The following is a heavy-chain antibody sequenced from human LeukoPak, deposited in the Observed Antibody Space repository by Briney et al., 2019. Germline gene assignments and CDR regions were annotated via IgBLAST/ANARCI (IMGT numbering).Heavy chain of an antibody. CDR1: GGTFSSYA. CDR2: IIPILGIA. V-gene: IGHV1-69*04. J-gene: IGHJ3*02. Sequence: SVKVSCKASGGTFSSYAISWVRQAPGQGLEWMGRIIPILGIANYAQKFQGRVTITADKSTSTAYMELSSLRSGDTAVYYCARLMGITMIVVGTDAFDIWGQGTMVTVSS. D-gene: IGHD3-22*01. CDR3: ARLMGITMIVVGTDAFDI.